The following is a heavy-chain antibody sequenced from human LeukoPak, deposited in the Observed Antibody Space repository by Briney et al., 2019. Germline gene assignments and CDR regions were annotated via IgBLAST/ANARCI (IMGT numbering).Heavy chain of an antibody. CDR2: IYYTGNT. Sequence: PSETLSLTCTVSGGSISSYYWSWIRQPPGKGLEWIGYIYYTGNTNYNPSLKSRVTISVDTSKSQFSLKLSSVTAADTAVYYCARADYVWGSYRYSYWGQGTLVTVSS. CDR3: ARADYVWGSYRYSY. D-gene: IGHD3-16*02. CDR1: GGSISSYY. V-gene: IGHV4-59*01. J-gene: IGHJ4*02.